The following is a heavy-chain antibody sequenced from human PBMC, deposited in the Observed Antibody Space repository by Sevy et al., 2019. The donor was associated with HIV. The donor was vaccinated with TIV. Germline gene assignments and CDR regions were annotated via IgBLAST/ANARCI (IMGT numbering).Heavy chain of an antibody. CDR3: RPCDYSYSGS. V-gene: IGHV3-15*01. J-gene: IGHJ5*02. Sequence: GGSLRLSCAASGFTFSNTWMSWVRQAPGKGLEWVGRIKSETDAGTTYYDEPVKGRFTNSRDDSKNMLYLQMNSLKVEDTAVYYCRPCDYSYSGSWGQGTLVTASS. CDR1: GFTFSNTW. CDR2: IKSETDAGTT. D-gene: IGHD3-16*01.